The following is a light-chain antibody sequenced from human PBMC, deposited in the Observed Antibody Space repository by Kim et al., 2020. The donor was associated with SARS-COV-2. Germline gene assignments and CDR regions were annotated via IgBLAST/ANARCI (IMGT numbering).Light chain of an antibody. CDR1: KLGDKY. Sequence: SYELTQPPSVSVSPGQTASITCSGDKLGDKYSSWYQQKPGQSPVLVIYQDTQRPSGIPERFSGSNSGNTATLTISGTQSMDEADYYCQAWHSNTVLFGGGTKLTVL. CDR3: QAWHSNTVL. V-gene: IGLV3-1*01. J-gene: IGLJ2*01. CDR2: QDT.